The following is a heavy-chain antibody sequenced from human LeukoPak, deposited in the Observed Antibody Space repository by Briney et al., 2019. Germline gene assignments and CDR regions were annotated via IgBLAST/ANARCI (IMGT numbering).Heavy chain of an antibody. CDR2: IIPIFGTA. D-gene: IGHD2-2*02. Sequence: VASVKVSCKASGGTFSSYAISWVRQAPGQGLEWMGGIIPIFGTANYAQKFQGRVTITTDESTSTAYMELSSLRSEATAVYYCARDWGYCSSTSCHMGHGAFDIWGQGTMVTVSS. J-gene: IGHJ3*02. CDR3: ARDWGYCSSTSCHMGHGAFDI. CDR1: GGTFSSYA. V-gene: IGHV1-69*05.